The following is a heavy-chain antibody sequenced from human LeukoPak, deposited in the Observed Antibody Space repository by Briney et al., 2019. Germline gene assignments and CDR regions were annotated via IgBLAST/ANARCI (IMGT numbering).Heavy chain of an antibody. V-gene: IGHV3-74*01. CDR1: GFTFRNHW. J-gene: IGHJ4*02. CDR3: TRDAAGLDY. D-gene: IGHD1-14*01. CDR2: IKSDGSIT. Sequence: GGSLRLSCAASGFTFRNHWMHWVRQAPGKELVWVSRIKSDGSITTYADSVKGRFTISRDNAKSTLYLQMNSLRGEDTAVYYCTRDAAGLDYWGQGTLVTVSS.